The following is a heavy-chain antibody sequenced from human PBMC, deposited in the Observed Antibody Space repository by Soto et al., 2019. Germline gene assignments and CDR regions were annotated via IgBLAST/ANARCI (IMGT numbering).Heavy chain of an antibody. CDR1: GYTFTGYY. CDR3: ARGPAIENIVVLVAATHLLGYYFDY. D-gene: IGHD2-15*01. CDR2: INPNSGGT. J-gene: IGHJ4*02. Sequence: ASVKVSCKASGYTFTGYYMHWVRQAPGQGLEWMGWINPNSGGTNYAQKFQGWVTMTRDTSISTAYMELSRLRSDDTAVYFGARGPAIENIVVLVAATHLLGYYFDYWGQGTLVTVSS. V-gene: IGHV1-2*04.